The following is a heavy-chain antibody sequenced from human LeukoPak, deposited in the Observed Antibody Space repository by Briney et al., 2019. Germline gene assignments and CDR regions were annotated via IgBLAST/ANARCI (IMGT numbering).Heavy chain of an antibody. V-gene: IGHV3-7*05. D-gene: IGHD2-15*01. CDR2: INQDGSEK. Sequence: GGSLRLSCAASGFTFSNYWMSWVRQAPGKGLEWVAHINQDGSEKYYVDSVKGRFTISRDNAKNSLYLQMNSLRAEDTAVYCGGRYWGGDIVVAFAFDIWGQGTMVTVSS. J-gene: IGHJ3*02. CDR1: GFTFSNYW. CDR3: GRYWGGDIVVAFAFDI.